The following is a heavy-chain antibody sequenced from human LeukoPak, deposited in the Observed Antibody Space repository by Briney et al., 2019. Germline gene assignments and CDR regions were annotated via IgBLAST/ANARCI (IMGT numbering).Heavy chain of an antibody. CDR1: GITFSNYA. CDR2: ISSSSSYI. J-gene: IGHJ4*02. Sequence: GGSLRLSCAASGITFSNYAMHWVRQAPGKGLEWVSSISSSSSYIYYADSVKGRFTISRDNAKNSLYLQMNSLRAEDTAVYYCARGKYCSSTSCRPPCDYWGQGTLVTVSS. CDR3: ARGKYCSSTSCRPPCDY. V-gene: IGHV3-21*01. D-gene: IGHD2-2*01.